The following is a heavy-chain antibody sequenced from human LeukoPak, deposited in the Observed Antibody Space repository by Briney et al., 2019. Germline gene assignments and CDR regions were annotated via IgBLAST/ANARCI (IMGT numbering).Heavy chain of an antibody. J-gene: IGHJ6*02. Sequence: PGGSLRLSCAASGFTFSSYEMTSVRQAPGKGLEWVSYISSSGSTIYYADSVKGRFTISRDNANNSLYLQRNSLRAEDTAVYYCARVSSYYGMDVWGQGTTVTVSS. D-gene: IGHD6-6*01. CDR2: ISSSGSTI. CDR3: ARVSSYYGMDV. CDR1: GFTFSSYE. V-gene: IGHV3-48*03.